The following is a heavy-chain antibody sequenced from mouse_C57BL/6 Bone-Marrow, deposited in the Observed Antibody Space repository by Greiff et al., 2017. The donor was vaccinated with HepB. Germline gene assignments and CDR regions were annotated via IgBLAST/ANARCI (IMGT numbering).Heavy chain of an antibody. CDR3: ARRGLRYEAWFAY. V-gene: IGHV3-6*01. CDR2: ISYDGSN. CDR1: GYSITSGYY. J-gene: IGHJ3*01. Sequence: EVQLQESGPGLVKPSQSLSLTCSVTGYSITSGYYWNWIRQFPGNKLEWMGYISYDGSNNYNPSLKNRISITRDTSKNQFFLKLNSVTTEDTATYYCARRGLRYEAWFAYWGQGTLVTVSA. D-gene: IGHD2-14*01.